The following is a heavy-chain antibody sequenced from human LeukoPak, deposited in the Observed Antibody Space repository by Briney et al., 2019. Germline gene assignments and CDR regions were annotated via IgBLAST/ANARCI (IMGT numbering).Heavy chain of an antibody. CDR3: AKDPTVVTPGGNFDY. D-gene: IGHD4-23*01. V-gene: IGHV3-23*01. J-gene: IGHJ4*02. CDR2: ISGSGDST. CDR1: GFTFSSYA. Sequence: GGSLRLSCAASGFTFSSYAMSWVRQAPGKGLEWVSAISGSGDSTYYADSVKGRFTISRDNSKNTLYLQMNSLRAEDTAVYYCAKDPTVVTPGGNFDYWGQGTLVTVSS.